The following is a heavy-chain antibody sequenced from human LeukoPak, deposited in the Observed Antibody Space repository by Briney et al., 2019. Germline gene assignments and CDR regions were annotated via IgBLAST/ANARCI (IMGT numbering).Heavy chain of an antibody. V-gene: IGHV3-23*01. CDR2: ISGGGGTT. D-gene: IGHD2-15*01. Sequence: GRSLRLSCAASGFTFSSYVMSWVRQAPGKGLELVSLISGGGGTTYYADSVKGRFTISRDNSKDTLYLQMNSLRDEDTAVYYCAKGRSCSGTSCSNFDSWGQGTLVTVSS. CDR1: GFTFSSYV. CDR3: AKGRSCSGTSCSNFDS. J-gene: IGHJ4*02.